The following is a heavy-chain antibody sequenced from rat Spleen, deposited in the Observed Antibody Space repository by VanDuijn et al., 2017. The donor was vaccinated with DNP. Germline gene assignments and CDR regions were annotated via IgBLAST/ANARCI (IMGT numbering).Heavy chain of an antibody. CDR1: GFTFSDYY. Sequence: EVQLVESGGDSVQPGRSLKLSCAASGFTFSDYYMAWVRQAPTKGLEWVAYIRYDGGSTYYGDSVKGRFTISRDNAENTLYLQINSLRSEDTATYYCARGSGGVRWYFDFWGPGTMVTVSS. J-gene: IGHJ1*01. D-gene: IGHD1-4*01. V-gene: IGHV5-22*01. CDR3: ARGSGGVRWYFDF. CDR2: IRYDGGST.